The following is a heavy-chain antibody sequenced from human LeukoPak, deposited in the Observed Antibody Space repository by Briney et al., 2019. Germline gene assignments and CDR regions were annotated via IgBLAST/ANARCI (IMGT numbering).Heavy chain of an antibody. J-gene: IGHJ4*02. CDR1: GYTFTGYY. CDR3: ARTYGDYVHFDY. V-gene: IGHV1-2*02. D-gene: IGHD4-17*01. CDR2: INPNSGGT. Sequence: ASVKVSCKASGYTFTGYYMHWVRQAPGQGLEWMGWINPNSGGTNYAQKFQGRVTMTRDTSISTAYMELSRLRSDDTAVYYCARTYGDYVHFDYWGQGTLVTVSS.